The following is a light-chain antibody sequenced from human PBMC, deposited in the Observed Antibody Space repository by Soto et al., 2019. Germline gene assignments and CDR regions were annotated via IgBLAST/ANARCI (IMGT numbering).Light chain of an antibody. Sequence: DIQMTQSPSSLSASVGDRVTISCQASQDISNSLNWYQQKPGKAPKLLIYDASNLETGVPSRFSGSGSRTDFTFTISSLQPEDIATYYCQHCHSLPLTFGQGTRLEIK. CDR2: DAS. CDR3: QHCHSLPLT. V-gene: IGKV1-33*01. J-gene: IGKJ5*01. CDR1: QDISNS.